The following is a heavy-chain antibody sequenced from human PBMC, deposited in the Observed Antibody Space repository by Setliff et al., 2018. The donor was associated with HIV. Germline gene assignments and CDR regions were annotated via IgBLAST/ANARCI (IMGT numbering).Heavy chain of an antibody. D-gene: IGHD1-26*01. V-gene: IGHV1-8*02. J-gene: IGHJ4*02. CDR1: GGTFSSYA. Sequence: ASVKVSCKASGGTFSSYAISWVRQAPGQGPEWMGWMNPNSGNTGYAPKLQGRVTMTRNTSISTAYMELSSLRSEDTAVYYCAREPSGSGNYFYFDYWGQGTLVTVSS. CDR3: AREPSGSGNYFYFDY. CDR2: MNPNSGNT.